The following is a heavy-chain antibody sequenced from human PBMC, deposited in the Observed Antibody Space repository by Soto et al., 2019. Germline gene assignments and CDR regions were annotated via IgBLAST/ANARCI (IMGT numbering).Heavy chain of an antibody. CDR2: INSDGSST. V-gene: IGHV3-74*01. D-gene: IGHD3-3*01. J-gene: IGHJ5*02. CDR3: ARDLTIFGVVGWFDP. CDR1: GFTFSSYW. Sequence: GGSLRLSCAASGFTFSSYWMHWVRQAPGKGLVWVSRINSDGSSTSYADSVKGRFTISRDNAKNTLYLQMNSLRAEDTAVYYCARDLTIFGVVGWFDPWGQGTLVTVSS.